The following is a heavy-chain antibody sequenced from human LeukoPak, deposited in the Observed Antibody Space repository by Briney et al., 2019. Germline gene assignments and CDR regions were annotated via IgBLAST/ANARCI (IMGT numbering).Heavy chain of an antibody. J-gene: IGHJ4*02. V-gene: IGHV3-30*18. CDR2: MSADGSSI. CDR1: GFTFSLYG. D-gene: IGHD6-13*01. Sequence: GGPLRLSCAASGFTFSLYGMHWVRQAPGKGLEWVALMSADGSSIYYADSVRGRFTISRDNSKNTLYLQMNSLRAEDTAVYYCAKAAVYSSSWTPFDDWGQGTLVTVSS. CDR3: AKAAVYSSSWTPFDD.